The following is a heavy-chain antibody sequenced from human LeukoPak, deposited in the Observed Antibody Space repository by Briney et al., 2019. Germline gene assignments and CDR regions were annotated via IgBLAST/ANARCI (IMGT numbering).Heavy chain of an antibody. CDR1: GGSISSYY. Sequence: SETLSLTCTVSGGSISSYYWSWIRQPPGKGLEWIGYIYYSGRTKYNPSLKSRVTISVDTSKNQFSLKLTSVTAADTAVYYCARGKRQFSSSWYWFDPWGQGTLITVSS. CDR3: ARGKRQFSSSWYWFDP. CDR2: IYYSGRT. J-gene: IGHJ5*02. D-gene: IGHD6-13*01. V-gene: IGHV4-59*12.